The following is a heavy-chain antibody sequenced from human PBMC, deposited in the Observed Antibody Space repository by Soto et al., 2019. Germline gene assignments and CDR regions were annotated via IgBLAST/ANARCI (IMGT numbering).Heavy chain of an antibody. CDR1: GYTFSNYP. V-gene: IGHV1-3*01. D-gene: IGHD2-15*01. CDR2: INPDKGNT. CDR3: ARDSGIVALYALDV. J-gene: IGHJ6*02. Sequence: QVHFLQSGPEVKQPGASVKVSCKAFGYTFSNYPIHWVRQAPGQSLEWLGWINPDKGNTKYSQTFQGRVTITRDTSAKTAYVELSSLISEDTAVYYCARDSGIVALYALDVRGQGTTVTVSS.